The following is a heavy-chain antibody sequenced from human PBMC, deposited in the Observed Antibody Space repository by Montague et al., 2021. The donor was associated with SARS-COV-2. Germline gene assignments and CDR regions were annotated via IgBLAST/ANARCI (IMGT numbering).Heavy chain of an antibody. D-gene: IGHD3-10*01. CDR1: GGSFSGYY. Sequence: SDTLSLTCAVYGGSFSGYYWAWIRQSPGKGLEWIAEINDSGSTNYNFNPSLRSRVTISVDTSKNQFSLTLNSVTASDTAVYYCARHPRNEEWRFEARYFYYYLDVWGKGTTITVSS. J-gene: IGHJ6*03. V-gene: IGHV4-34*01. CDR3: ARHPRNEEWRFEARYFYYYLDV. CDR2: INDSGST.